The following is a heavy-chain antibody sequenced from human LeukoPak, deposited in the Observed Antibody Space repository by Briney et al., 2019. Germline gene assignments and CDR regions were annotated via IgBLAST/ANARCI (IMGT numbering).Heavy chain of an antibody. CDR3: ARDPRYYGSGSPWFDP. Sequence: GGSLRLSCAASGFTFSSYAMSWVRQAPGKGLEWVSAISGSGGSTYYADSVKGRFTTSRDNSKNTLYLQMNSLRAEDTAVYYCARDPRYYGSGSPWFDPWGQGTLVTVSS. D-gene: IGHD3-10*01. CDR1: GFTFSSYA. CDR2: ISGSGGST. J-gene: IGHJ5*02. V-gene: IGHV3-23*01.